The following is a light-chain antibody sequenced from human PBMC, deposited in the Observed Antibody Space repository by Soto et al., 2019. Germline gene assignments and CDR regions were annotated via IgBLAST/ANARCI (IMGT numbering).Light chain of an antibody. Sequence: EVVLTQSPGTLSLSPGDRATLSCRASQSVSSNYLAWYQQKPGQAPRLLIYAASSRATGIPDRFSGGGSGTDFTLPISRLEPEDFAVYYCQQYGSSPRTFGQGTELEI. V-gene: IGKV3-20*01. CDR1: QSVSSNY. CDR3: QQYGSSPRT. CDR2: AAS. J-gene: IGKJ2*01.